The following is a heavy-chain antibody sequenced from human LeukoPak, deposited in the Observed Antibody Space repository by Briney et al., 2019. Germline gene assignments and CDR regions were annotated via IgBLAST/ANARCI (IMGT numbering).Heavy chain of an antibody. CDR2: IWYDGSNK. V-gene: IGHV3-33*01. CDR1: GFTFSSYG. J-gene: IGHJ4*02. CDR3: ARDGQLWSSTTDFDY. D-gene: IGHD5-18*01. Sequence: GGSLRLSCAASGFTFSSYGMHWVRQAPGKGLEWVAVIWYDGSNKYYADSVKGRFTISRDNSKNTLYLQMNSLRAEDTAVYYCARDGQLWSSTTDFDYWGQGTLVTVSS.